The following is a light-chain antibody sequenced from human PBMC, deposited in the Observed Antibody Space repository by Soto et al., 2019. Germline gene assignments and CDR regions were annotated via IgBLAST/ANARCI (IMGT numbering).Light chain of an antibody. CDR1: QTINIW. CDR2: KAS. J-gene: IGKJ2*01. V-gene: IGKV1-5*03. CDR3: QQYKTYPYT. Sequence: DIQMTQSPSTLSASVGDRVTITCRASQTINIWLAWYQQKPGKAPKLLIYKASSLESGVPSRFSGSGSETDFTLTISSLQPDDFATYYCQQYKTYPYTFGQGTNLEI.